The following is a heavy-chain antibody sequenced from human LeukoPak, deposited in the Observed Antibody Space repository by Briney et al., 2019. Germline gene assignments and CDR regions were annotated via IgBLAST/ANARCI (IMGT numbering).Heavy chain of an antibody. V-gene: IGHV5-51*01. J-gene: IGHJ6*02. CDR1: GYSFTSNW. Sequence: PGESLKISCKGSGYSFTSNWIGWVRQMPGKGLEWMGIIYPGDSDTRYSPSFQGQVTISADKSISTAYLQWSSLKASDTAMYYCARGRNCSSTSCYPWGVWGQGTTVTVSS. CDR2: IYPGDSDT. CDR3: ARGRNCSSTSCYPWGV. D-gene: IGHD2-2*01.